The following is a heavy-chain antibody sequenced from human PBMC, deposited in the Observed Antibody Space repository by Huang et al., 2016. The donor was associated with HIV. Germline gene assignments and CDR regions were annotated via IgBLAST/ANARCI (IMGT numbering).Heavy chain of an antibody. Sequence: QVQLAESGGGVVQSGGSLRLSCAASGFTFSNYGMNWVRQAPGKGLEWVALIRYDARKTHYADSVKGRFTISRDNSKDTLYLQMTSLRAEDSAVYYCAKDKSRSGYGSGWYYFDSWGQGTAVTVSS. J-gene: IGHJ4*02. D-gene: IGHD6-19*01. CDR3: AKDKSRSGYGSGWYYFDS. V-gene: IGHV3-30*02. CDR2: IRYDARKT. CDR1: GFTFSNYG.